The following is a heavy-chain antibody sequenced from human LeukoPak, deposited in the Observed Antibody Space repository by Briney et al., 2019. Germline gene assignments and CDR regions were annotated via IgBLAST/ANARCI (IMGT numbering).Heavy chain of an antibody. CDR3: ARDEGTTGSDY. D-gene: IGHD1-1*01. J-gene: IGHJ4*02. V-gene: IGHV1-46*01. CDR2: INPSGGST. Sequence: ASVKVSCKASGYTFTSYYMHWVRQAPAQGLEWMGIINPSGGSTSYAQKFQGRVTMTRDTSTSTVYMELSSLRSEDTAVYYCARDEGTTGSDYWGQGTLVTVSS. CDR1: GYTFTSYY.